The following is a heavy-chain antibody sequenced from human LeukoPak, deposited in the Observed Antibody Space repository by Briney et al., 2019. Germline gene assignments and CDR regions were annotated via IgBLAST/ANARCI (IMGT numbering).Heavy chain of an antibody. J-gene: IGHJ4*02. Sequence: PGGSLALSCTASGFTFSNYEMNWVRQAPGKGLEWVSYISSSDSTIYNADSVKGRFTVSRDNAKNSLYLQMNTLRGEGTAVYYCARGGDDDSSYYSIDYWGQGALVTVSS. V-gene: IGHV3-48*03. CDR2: ISSSDSTI. CDR3: ARGGDDDSSYYSIDY. CDR1: GFTFSNYE. D-gene: IGHD3-22*01.